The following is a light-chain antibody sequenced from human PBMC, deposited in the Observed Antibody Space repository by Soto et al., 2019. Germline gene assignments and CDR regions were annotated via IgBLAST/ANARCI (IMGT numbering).Light chain of an antibody. CDR1: QSVSSN. CDR2: GAS. J-gene: IGKJ4*01. CDR3: QQYNNWPPLT. V-gene: IGKV3-15*01. Sequence: ELVMTQSPATLSVSPGERATLSCRASQSVSSNLAWYQQKPGQAPRLLIYGASTRPTGIPARFSGSGSGTEFTLTISSLQSEDFALYYCQQYNNWPPLTFGGGTKVEIK.